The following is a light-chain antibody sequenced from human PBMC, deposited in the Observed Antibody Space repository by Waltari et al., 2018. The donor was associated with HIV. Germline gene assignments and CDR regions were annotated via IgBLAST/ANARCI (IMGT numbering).Light chain of an antibody. V-gene: IGLV4-60*03. CDR2: IEGSGGY. CDR3: ETWDRDIRV. Sequence: QPVQSPSSAASAPLGSQVKLTRTRSGGHSSHIVAWHQQQPVKGPRYLMQIEGSGGYTKGSGVPVRFSGSSSGAERYLTISHLQSEDEADCYCETWDRDIRVFGGGTRLTVL. CDR1: GGHSSHI. J-gene: IGLJ3*02.